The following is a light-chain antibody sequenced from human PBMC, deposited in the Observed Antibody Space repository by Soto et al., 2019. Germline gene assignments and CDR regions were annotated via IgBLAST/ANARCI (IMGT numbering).Light chain of an antibody. Sequence: EIVLTQSPGTLSLSPGERATLSCRASQSVSSNYLAWYQQKPGQSPRLLIYGASSRATGIPDRFSGSGSVTDFTFTISRLEPEDFAVYYCQQYGSSPPTTFGQGTKVEIK. CDR1: QSVSSNY. CDR3: QQYGSSPPTT. CDR2: GAS. V-gene: IGKV3-20*01. J-gene: IGKJ1*01.